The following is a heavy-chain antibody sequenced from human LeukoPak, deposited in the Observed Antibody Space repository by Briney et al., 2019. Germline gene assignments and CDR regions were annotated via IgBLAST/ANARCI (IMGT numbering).Heavy chain of an antibody. D-gene: IGHD3-22*01. CDR1: GFTFSSYA. CDR2: ISYDGSNK. Sequence: GGPLRLSCAASGFTFSSYAMHWVRQAPGKGLEWVAVISYDGSNKYYADSVKGRFTISRDNSKNTLYLQMNSLRAEDTAVYYCARDLSYYDSSGYFDYWGQGTLVTVSS. J-gene: IGHJ4*02. CDR3: ARDLSYYDSSGYFDY. V-gene: IGHV3-30-3*01.